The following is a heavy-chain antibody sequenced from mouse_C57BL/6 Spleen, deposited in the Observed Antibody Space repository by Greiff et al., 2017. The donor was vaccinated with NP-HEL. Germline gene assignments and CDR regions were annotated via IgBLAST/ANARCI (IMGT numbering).Heavy chain of an antibody. J-gene: IGHJ1*03. V-gene: IGHV2-2*01. CDR2: IWSGGST. Sequence: VKLQESGPGLVQPSQSLSITCTVSGFSLTSYGVHWVRQSPGKGLEWLGVIWSGGSTDYNAAFISRLSISKDNSKSQVFFKMTSLQADDTAIYYCARYDYDVGAYFDVWGTGTTVTVSS. CDR3: ARYDYDVGAYFDV. CDR1: GFSLTSYG. D-gene: IGHD2-4*01.